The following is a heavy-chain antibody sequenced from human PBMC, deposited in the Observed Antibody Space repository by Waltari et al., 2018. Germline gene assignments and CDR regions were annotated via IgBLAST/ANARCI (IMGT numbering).Heavy chain of an antibody. CDR3: AKDTGSGTLY. D-gene: IGHD3-10*01. CDR2: IRYDGSNK. CDR1: GLTVSRYG. Sequence: QVQLVESGGGVVQPGGSLRLSCDASGLTVSRYGMHWVRQAPGKGLEWVAFIRYDGSNKYYADSVKGRFTISRDNSKNTLYLQMNSLRAEDTAVYYCAKDTGSGTLYWGQGTLVTVSS. J-gene: IGHJ4*02. V-gene: IGHV3-30*02.